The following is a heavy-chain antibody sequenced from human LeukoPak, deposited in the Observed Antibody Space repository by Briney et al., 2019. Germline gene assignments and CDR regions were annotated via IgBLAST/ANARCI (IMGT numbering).Heavy chain of an antibody. CDR1: GFTFSSYS. Sequence: PGGSLRLSCAASGFTFSSYSMNWVRQAPGKGLEWVAFIRYDGSNKYYADSVKGRFTISRDNSKNTLYLQMNSLRAEDTAVYYCAKDYYDSSGYYPIYYYYMDVWGKGTTVTISS. CDR3: AKDYYDSSGYYPIYYYYMDV. V-gene: IGHV3-30*02. J-gene: IGHJ6*03. CDR2: IRYDGSNK. D-gene: IGHD3-22*01.